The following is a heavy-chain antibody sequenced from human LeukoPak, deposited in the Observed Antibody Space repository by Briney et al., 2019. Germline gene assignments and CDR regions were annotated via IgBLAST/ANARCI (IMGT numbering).Heavy chain of an antibody. J-gene: IGHJ4*02. V-gene: IGHV3-21*01. CDR1: GFTFSSYS. CDR3: ARGLRSSLGGFDY. CDR2: ISSSSSYI. Sequence: PGGSLRLSCAASGFTFSSYSMNWVRQAPGKGLEWVSSISSSSSYIYYADSVKGRFTISRDNAKNSLYLQMNSLRAEDTAVYYCARGLRSSLGGFDYWGQGTLVTVSS. D-gene: IGHD6-13*01.